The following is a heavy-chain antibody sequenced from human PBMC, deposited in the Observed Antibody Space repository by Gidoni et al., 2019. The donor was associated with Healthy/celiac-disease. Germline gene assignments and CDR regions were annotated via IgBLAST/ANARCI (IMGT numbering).Heavy chain of an antibody. CDR1: GGTFSSYA. Sequence: QVQLVQSGAEVKKPGSSVKVSCKASGGTFSSYAISWVRQAPGQGLEWMGGIIPIFGKANYAQKFQGRVTITADESTSTAYMELSSLRSEDTAVYYCARDSNSTWDFWSGYYAFDIWGQGTMVTVSS. V-gene: IGHV1-69*01. CDR3: ARDSNSTWDFWSGYYAFDI. D-gene: IGHD3-3*01. CDR2: IIPIFGKA. J-gene: IGHJ3*02.